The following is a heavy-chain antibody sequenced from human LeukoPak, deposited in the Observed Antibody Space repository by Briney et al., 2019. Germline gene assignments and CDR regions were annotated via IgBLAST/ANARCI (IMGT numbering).Heavy chain of an antibody. CDR1: GYSFTSYW. V-gene: IGHV5-51*01. Sequence: GESLKISCKGSGYSFTSYWIAWVRQMPGKGLEWMGIIYPGDSDTRYSPSFQGHVTISADKSISSAYLEWSSLKASDTAMYYCARQGYGDYVGYWGQGTLVTVSS. CDR2: IYPGDSDT. J-gene: IGHJ4*02. D-gene: IGHD4-17*01. CDR3: ARQGYGDYVGY.